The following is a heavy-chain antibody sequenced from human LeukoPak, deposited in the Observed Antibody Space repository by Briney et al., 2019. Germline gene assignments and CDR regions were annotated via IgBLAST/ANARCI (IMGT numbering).Heavy chain of an antibody. CDR2: ISGRSGST. J-gene: IGHJ4*02. V-gene: IGHV3-23*01. D-gene: IGHD3-9*01. CDR1: GFIFSNYA. Sequence: GGSLRLSCAASGFIFSNYAMYWVRQAPGKGLEWVSAISGRSGSTYYADSVKGRFTISRDSSKNTLYLQMNSLRADDTAVYYCAKWGDYNVLTGYYVSDFWGQGTLVTVSS. CDR3: AKWGDYNVLTGYYVSDF.